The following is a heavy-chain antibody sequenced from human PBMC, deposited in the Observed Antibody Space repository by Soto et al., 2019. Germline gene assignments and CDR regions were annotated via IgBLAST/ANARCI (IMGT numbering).Heavy chain of an antibody. Sequence: SETLSLTCTVSGGSISSGDYYWSWIRQPPGKGLEWIGYIYYSGSTYYNPSLKSRVTISVDTSKNQFSLKLSSVTAADTAVYYCARGVATVTTYWFDPWGQGTLVTVSS. CDR2: IYYSGST. CDR1: GGSISSGDYY. CDR3: ARGVATVTTYWFDP. V-gene: IGHV4-30-4*01. D-gene: IGHD4-4*01. J-gene: IGHJ5*02.